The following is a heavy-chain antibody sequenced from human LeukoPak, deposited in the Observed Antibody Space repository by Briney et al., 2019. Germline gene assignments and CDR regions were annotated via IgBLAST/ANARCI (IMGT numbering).Heavy chain of an antibody. Sequence: PSETLSLTCAAYGGSFSGYYWSWIRQPPGKGLEWIGEINHSGSTNYNPSLKSRVTISVDTSKNQFSLKLSSVTAADTAVYYCARGTIPASFFDYWGQGTLVTVSS. CDR2: INHSGST. D-gene: IGHD3-3*01. V-gene: IGHV4-34*01. J-gene: IGHJ4*02. CDR1: GGSFSGYY. CDR3: ARGTIPASFFDY.